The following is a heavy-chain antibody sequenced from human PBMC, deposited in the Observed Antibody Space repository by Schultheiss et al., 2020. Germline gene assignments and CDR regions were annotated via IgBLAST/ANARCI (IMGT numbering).Heavy chain of an antibody. D-gene: IGHD1-26*01. J-gene: IGHJ4*02. Sequence: SETLSLTCAVSGGSIRSFYWSWIRQSPGKGLEWIGFVYYSGGAKYNPSLRSRVTMSIDTSNNQFSLKLSSVTAADTAVYYCARGANPIDYWGQGTLVTVYS. V-gene: IGHV4-59*08. CDR2: VYYSGGA. CDR3: ARGANPIDY. CDR1: GGSIRSFY.